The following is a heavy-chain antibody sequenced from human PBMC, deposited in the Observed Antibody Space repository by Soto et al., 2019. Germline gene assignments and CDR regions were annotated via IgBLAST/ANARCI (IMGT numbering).Heavy chain of an antibody. D-gene: IGHD6-13*01. CDR2: ISGSGGST. CDR1: GFTFSSYA. Sequence: GGSLRLSCAASGFTFSSYAMSWVRQAPGKGLEWVSAISGSGGSTYYADSVKGRFTISRDNSKNTLYLQMNSLRAEDTAVYYCAKDQSPAAAGTDYYYYMDVGGKGTTFTVSS. CDR3: AKDQSPAAAGTDYYYYMDV. V-gene: IGHV3-23*01. J-gene: IGHJ6*03.